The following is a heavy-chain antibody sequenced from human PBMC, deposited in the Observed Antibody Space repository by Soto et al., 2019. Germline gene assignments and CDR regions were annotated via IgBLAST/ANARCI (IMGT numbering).Heavy chain of an antibody. V-gene: IGHV1-18*01. CDR2: ISAYNGNT. D-gene: IGHD3-16*01. Sequence: QVQLVQSGAEVKKPGASVKVSCKASGYTFTNFGISWVRQAPGQGLEWMGWISAYNGNTNYAQNFQGRVTMTTDTATRTAYMELRSLRSEATAVYCCARGGTPSDYWGEGTLVTVYS. CDR1: GYTFTNFG. CDR3: ARGGTPSDY. J-gene: IGHJ4*02.